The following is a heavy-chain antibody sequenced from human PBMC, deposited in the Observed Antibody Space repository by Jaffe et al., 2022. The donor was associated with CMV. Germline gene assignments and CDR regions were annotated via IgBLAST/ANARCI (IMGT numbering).Heavy chain of an antibody. J-gene: IGHJ4*02. Sequence: EVQLVESGGGLVQPGGSLRLSCAASGFTFSSYAMSWVRQAPGKGLEWVSAISGSGGSTYYADSVKGRFTISRDNSKNTLYLQMNSLRAEDTAVYYCAKDPDIVVVVAATLHYWGQGTLVTVSS. CDR2: ISGSGGST. D-gene: IGHD2-15*01. CDR3: AKDPDIVVVVAATLHY. CDR1: GFTFSSYA. V-gene: IGHV3-23*04.